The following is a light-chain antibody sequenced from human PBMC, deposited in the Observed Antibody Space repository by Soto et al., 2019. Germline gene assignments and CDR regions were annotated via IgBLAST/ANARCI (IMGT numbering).Light chain of an antibody. V-gene: IGKV1-39*01. Sequence: DIQMTQSPSSLSASVRDRVNITCRASQSINNYLYWYQKKPGKAPKLLISSASSLQSGVPSRFSGSGSGTDFTLTISSLQPEDSATYFCQHSYGSPLCTFGQGTQLEIK. CDR1: QSINNY. CDR3: QHSYGSPLCT. CDR2: SAS. J-gene: IGKJ2*02.